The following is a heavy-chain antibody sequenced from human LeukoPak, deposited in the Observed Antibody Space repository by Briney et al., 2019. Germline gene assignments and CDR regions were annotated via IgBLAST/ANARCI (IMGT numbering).Heavy chain of an antibody. CDR3: AKDLWGNYRFGELDHDY. J-gene: IGHJ4*02. D-gene: IGHD3-10*01. Sequence: GRSLRLSCAASGFTFSSYGMHWVRQAPGKGLEWVAVISYDGSNKYYADSVKGRFTISRDNSKNTLYLQMNSLRAEDTAVYYCAKDLWGNYRFGELDHDYWGQGTLVTVSS. V-gene: IGHV3-30*18. CDR2: ISYDGSNK. CDR1: GFTFSSYG.